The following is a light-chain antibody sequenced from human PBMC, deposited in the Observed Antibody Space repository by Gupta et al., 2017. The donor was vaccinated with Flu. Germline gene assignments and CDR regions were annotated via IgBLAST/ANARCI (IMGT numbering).Light chain of an antibody. CDR2: SNN. Sequence: TATLTCTGNNNNVGNQGAAWLQQHQGHPPKLLFYSNNNRPSGISERFSASRSGNTASLTITGLQPEDEADYYCSAWDSSLRARVFGGGTKLTVL. CDR3: SAWDSSLRARV. V-gene: IGLV10-54*04. CDR1: NNNVGNQG. J-gene: IGLJ3*02.